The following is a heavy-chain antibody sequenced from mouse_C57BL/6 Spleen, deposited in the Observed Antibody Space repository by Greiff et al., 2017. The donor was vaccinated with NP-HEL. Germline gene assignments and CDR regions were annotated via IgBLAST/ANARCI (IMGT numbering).Heavy chain of an antibody. J-gene: IGHJ3*01. Sequence: EVKLVESGGGLVKPGGSLKLSCAASGFTFSDYGMHWVRQAPEKGLEWVAYISSGSSTIYYADTVKGRFTISRDNAKNTLFLQMTSLRSEDTAMYYCARPGPITTVGRGFAYWGQGTLVTVSA. D-gene: IGHD1-1*01. CDR1: GFTFSDYG. V-gene: IGHV5-17*01. CDR3: ARPGPITTVGRGFAY. CDR2: ISSGSSTI.